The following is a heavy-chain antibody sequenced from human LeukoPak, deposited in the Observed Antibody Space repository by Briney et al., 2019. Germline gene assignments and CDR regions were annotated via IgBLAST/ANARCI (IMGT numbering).Heavy chain of an antibody. CDR2: ISSSGSTI. D-gene: IGHD2-2*01. CDR3: ARDIVVVPAAGSYYCYYGMDV. J-gene: IGHJ6*04. Sequence: GGSLRLSCAASGFTFSDYYMSWIRQAPGKGLEWVSYISSSGSTIYYADSVKGRFTISRDNAKNSLYLQMNSLRAEDTAVYYCARDIVVVPAAGSYYCYYGMDVWDKGTTVTVSS. V-gene: IGHV3-11*01. CDR1: GFTFSDYY.